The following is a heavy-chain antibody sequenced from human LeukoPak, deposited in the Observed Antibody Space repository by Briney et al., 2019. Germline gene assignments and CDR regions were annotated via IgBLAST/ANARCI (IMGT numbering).Heavy chain of an antibody. CDR2: IYSGGST. CDR3: AKERWQWHY. J-gene: IGHJ4*02. CDR1: GFIVSSNY. Sequence: PGGSLRLSCAASGFIVSSNYMSWVRQAPGKGLEWVSVIYSGGSTYYADSVKGRFTISRDNSKNTLYLQMNSLRAEDTAVYYCAKERWQWHYWGQGTLVTVSS. V-gene: IGHV3-53*01. D-gene: IGHD6-19*01.